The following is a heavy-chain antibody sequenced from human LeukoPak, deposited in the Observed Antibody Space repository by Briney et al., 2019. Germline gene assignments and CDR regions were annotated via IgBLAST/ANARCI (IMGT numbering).Heavy chain of an antibody. D-gene: IGHD2-15*01. CDR2: IYYSGST. CDR3: TSRMVQPQYYYYGMDV. Sequence: SETLSLTCTVSGGSISSSSYYWGWIRQPPGKGLEWIWSIYYSGSTYYNPSLKSRVTISVDTSKNQFSLKLSSVTAADTAVYYCTSRMVQPQYYYYGMDVWGQGTTVTVSS. J-gene: IGHJ6*02. CDR1: GGSISSSSYY. V-gene: IGHV4-39*01.